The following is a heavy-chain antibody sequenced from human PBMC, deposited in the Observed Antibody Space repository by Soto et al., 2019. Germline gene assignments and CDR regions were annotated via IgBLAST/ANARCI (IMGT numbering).Heavy chain of an antibody. CDR2: IHDDGSIT. Sequence: GWSLRLSCAASGFTFSSYWMHWVRQAPGKGLVWVARIHDDGSITNYADSVKGRFTISRDNAKNTLYLQMNSLRAEDTAAYYCRRVAEAEAGIGIDHWGQGILVTGSS. D-gene: IGHD6-13*01. J-gene: IGHJ4*02. CDR3: RRVAEAEAGIGIDH. CDR1: GFTFSSYW. V-gene: IGHV3-74*01.